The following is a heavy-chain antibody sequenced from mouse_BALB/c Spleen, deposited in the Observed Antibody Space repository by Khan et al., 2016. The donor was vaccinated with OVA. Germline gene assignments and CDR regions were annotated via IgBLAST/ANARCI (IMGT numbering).Heavy chain of an antibody. D-gene: IGHD1-1*01. Sequence: QVRLQQSGAELAKPGASVKMSCKASGYTFPTFWMHWVKQRPGQGLEWIGYINPSTAYTEYNQKIKDKATLTADKSSSTAYMQLNSMTSEDSAVYYCARFGYYSGSTYVYWGQGTTLTVSS. CDR1: GYTFPTFW. V-gene: IGHV1-7*01. CDR2: INPSTAYT. J-gene: IGHJ2*01. CDR3: ARFGYYSGSTYVY.